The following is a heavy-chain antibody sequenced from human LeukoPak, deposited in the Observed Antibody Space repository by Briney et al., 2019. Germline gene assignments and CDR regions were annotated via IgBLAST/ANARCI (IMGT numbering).Heavy chain of an antibody. V-gene: IGHV4-4*07. J-gene: IGHJ4*02. CDR3: VRDVDTFFDY. CDR2: IYSSGRT. Sequence: SETLSLTCTVSGGSMSSYYWSWIRQPAGKGLEWIVRIYSSGRTNYNPSLKSQVTMSLDTSKTQFSLKLSSVTAADTAVYYCVRDVDTFFDYWGQGTLVTVSS. D-gene: IGHD5-18*01. CDR1: GGSMSSYY.